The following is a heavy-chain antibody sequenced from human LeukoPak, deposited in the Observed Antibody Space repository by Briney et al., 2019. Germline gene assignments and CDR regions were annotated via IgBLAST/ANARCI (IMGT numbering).Heavy chain of an antibody. Sequence: PGGSLRLSCAASGFTFSSYWMSWVRQAPGKGLEWVANIKQDGSAKYYVDSVKGRFTISRDNAKNSLYLQMNSLRAEDTAVYYCARDWKLGYCTNGVCSLIDYWGQGTLVTVSS. CDR3: ARDWKLGYCTNGVCSLIDY. CDR2: IKQDGSAK. D-gene: IGHD2-8*01. J-gene: IGHJ4*02. CDR1: GFTFSSYW. V-gene: IGHV3-7*01.